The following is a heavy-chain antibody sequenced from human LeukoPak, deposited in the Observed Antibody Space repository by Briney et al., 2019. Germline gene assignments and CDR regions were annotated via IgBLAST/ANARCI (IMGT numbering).Heavy chain of an antibody. D-gene: IGHD3-10*01. CDR3: ARAHYGSGSYYFDY. CDR2: MNPNSGNT. V-gene: IGHV1-8*01. Sequence: GASVKVSCKASGYTFTSYDINWVRQATGQGLEWMGWMNPNSGNTGYAQKFQGRVTMTRNTSISTAYMELSSLRSEDTAVYYCARAHYGSGSYYFDYWGQGTLVTVSS. CDR1: GYTFTSYD. J-gene: IGHJ4*02.